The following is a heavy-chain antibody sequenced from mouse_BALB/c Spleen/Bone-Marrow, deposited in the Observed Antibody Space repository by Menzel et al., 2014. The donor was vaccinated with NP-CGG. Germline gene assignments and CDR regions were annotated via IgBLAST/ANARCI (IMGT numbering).Heavy chain of an antibody. CDR1: GFTFSDYY. V-gene: IGHV5-12*02. CDR2: ISNGGGST. J-gene: IGHJ4*01. Sequence: EVMLVESGGGLVQPGGSLKLSCATSGFTFSDYYMFWVRQTPEKRLEWVAYISNGGGSTYYPDTVKGRFTISRDNAKNTLHLQMSRLKSEDTAMYYCARQGYDVAMDYWGQGTSVAVSS. D-gene: IGHD2-14*01. CDR3: ARQGYDVAMDY.